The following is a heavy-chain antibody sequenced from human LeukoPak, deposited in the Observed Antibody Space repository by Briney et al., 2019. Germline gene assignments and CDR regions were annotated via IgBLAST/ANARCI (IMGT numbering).Heavy chain of an antibody. Sequence: GGSLRLSCAASGFTFDDYVMHWVRQAPGKGLEWVSLISGDGGTTYYADSVKGRFTISRDNAKNSLYLQMNSLRAEDTAVYYCARSLRDAFDIWGQGTMVTVSS. V-gene: IGHV3-43*02. CDR2: ISGDGGTT. CDR1: GFTFDDYV. J-gene: IGHJ3*02. D-gene: IGHD5-24*01. CDR3: ARSLRDAFDI.